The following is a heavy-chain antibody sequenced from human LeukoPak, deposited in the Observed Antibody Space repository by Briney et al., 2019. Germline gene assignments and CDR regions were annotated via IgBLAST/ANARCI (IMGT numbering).Heavy chain of an antibody. CDR1: GGSSSGYY. CDR2: INHSGST. V-gene: IGHV4-34*01. J-gene: IGHJ4*02. Sequence: SETPSDTCAVYGGSSSGYYRSWIRQPPGKGLEWIGEINHSGSTNYNPSLKSRVTISVDTSKNQFSLKLSSVTAADTAVYYCARGVVGERTRVSIMNYWGQGTLVTVSS. CDR3: ARGVVGERTRVSIMNY. D-gene: IGHD1-26*01.